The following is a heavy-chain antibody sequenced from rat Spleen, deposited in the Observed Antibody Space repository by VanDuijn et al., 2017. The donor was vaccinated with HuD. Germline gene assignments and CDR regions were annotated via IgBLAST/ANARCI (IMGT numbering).Heavy chain of an antibody. D-gene: IGHD1-7*01. CDR2: ISTGGTNS. CDR1: GFTFSDYG. Sequence: EVQLVESGGGLVQPGRSLKLSCAASGFTFSDYGMAWVRQAPTKGLEWVASISTGGTNSFYRDSVKGRLTISRDNAKSTLYLEMDSLRSEDTATYYCTRHVGMLDYWGQGVMVTVSS. V-gene: IGHV5S13*01. CDR3: TRHVGMLDY. J-gene: IGHJ2*01.